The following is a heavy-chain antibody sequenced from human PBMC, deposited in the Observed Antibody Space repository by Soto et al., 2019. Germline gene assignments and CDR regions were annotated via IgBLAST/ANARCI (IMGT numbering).Heavy chain of an antibody. CDR3: PIFHSRVGPVDY. J-gene: IGHJ4*02. Sequence: QVQLQESGPGLVKPSQTLSLTCTVSGGSISSGGYYWSWIRQHPGKGLEWIGYIYYSGSTYYNPSLKSRVTLSLDTSNNHFALKLSSVTAADPAVYYCPIFHSRVGPVDYWGQGTLVPVSS. CDR2: IYYSGST. V-gene: IGHV4-31*03. D-gene: IGHD3-10*01. CDR1: GGSISSGGYY.